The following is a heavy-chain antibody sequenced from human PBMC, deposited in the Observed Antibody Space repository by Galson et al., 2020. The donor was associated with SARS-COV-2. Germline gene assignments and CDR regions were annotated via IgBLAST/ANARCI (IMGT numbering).Heavy chain of an antibody. D-gene: IGHD3-22*01. Sequence: ASVKVSCKASGYTFNNYVIHWVRQDPGQRLEWMGWIDTRNGKTKLSQNFQGRVTITSDTSATTVYMELNSLTSEDTAVYFCARSLYSGYGWDHWGQGTLVTVSS. CDR1: GYTFNNYV. V-gene: IGHV1-3*04. CDR3: ARSLYSGYGWDH. CDR2: IDTRNGKT. J-gene: IGHJ4*02.